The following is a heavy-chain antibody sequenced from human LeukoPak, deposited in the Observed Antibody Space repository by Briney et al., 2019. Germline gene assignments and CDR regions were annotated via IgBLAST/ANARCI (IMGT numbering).Heavy chain of an antibody. CDR3: AKVGSRNSAGYFDY. V-gene: IGHV3-9*03. D-gene: IGHD4-23*01. J-gene: IGHJ4*02. CDR1: GFTFSSYA. Sequence: GGSLRLSCAASGFTFSSYAMHWVRQAPGKGLEWVSGISWNSGSIGYADSVKGRFTISRDNAKNSLYLQMNSLRAEDMALYYCAKVGSRNSAGYFDYWGQGTLVTVSS. CDR2: ISWNSGSI.